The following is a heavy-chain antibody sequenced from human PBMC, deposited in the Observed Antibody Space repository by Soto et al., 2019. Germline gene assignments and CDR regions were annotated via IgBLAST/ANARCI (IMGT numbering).Heavy chain of an antibody. CDR2: IDSGDGTT. D-gene: IGHD6-13*01. V-gene: IGHV3-11*01. J-gene: IGHJ4*02. CDR3: VRPYYSSSWFPFDR. Sequence: GWSLRLSCTGSGFDFGDYYMSWIRQAPGKGLERVSYIDSGDGTTYYTDSVKGRFTISRDNAKKTVYLQMSSLRVEDTALYYCVRPYYSSSWFPFDRRGQGTLVTVSS. CDR1: GFDFGDYY.